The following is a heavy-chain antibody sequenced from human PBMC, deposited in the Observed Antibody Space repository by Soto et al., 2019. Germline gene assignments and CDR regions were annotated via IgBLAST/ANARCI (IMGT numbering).Heavy chain of an antibody. J-gene: IGHJ6*02. V-gene: IGHV4-59*01. CDR3: ARGIAAAGTGGIYYYYYGMDV. CDR2: IYYSGST. Sequence: PSETLSLTCTVSGCSISSYYWSWIRQPPGKGLEWIGYIYYSGSTNYNPSLKSRVTISVDTSKNQFSLKLSSVTAADTAVYYCARGIAAAGTGGIYYYYYGMDVWGQGTTVTVS. D-gene: IGHD6-13*01. CDR1: GCSISSYY.